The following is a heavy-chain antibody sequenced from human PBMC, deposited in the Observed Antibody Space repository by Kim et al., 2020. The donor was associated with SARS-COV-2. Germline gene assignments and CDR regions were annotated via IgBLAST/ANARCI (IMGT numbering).Heavy chain of an antibody. Sequence: SVKVSCKASGGTFSSYAISWVRQAPGQGLEWMGGIIPIFGTANYAQKFQGRVTITADESTSTAYMELSSLRSADTAVYYCAKGAWGTTVTNYYFDYWGQGTLVTVSS. CDR3: AKGAWGTTVTNYYFDY. CDR1: GGTFSSYA. D-gene: IGHD4-4*01. V-gene: IGHV1-69*13. CDR2: IIPIFGTA. J-gene: IGHJ4*02.